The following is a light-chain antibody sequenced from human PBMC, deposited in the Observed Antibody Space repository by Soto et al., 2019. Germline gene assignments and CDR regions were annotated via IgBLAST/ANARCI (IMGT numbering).Light chain of an antibody. CDR1: QGISTY. J-gene: IGKJ4*02. CDR2: AAS. Sequence: DIQMTQSPSSLAASVGDRDTITCRASQGISTYFAWYQQKTGKVPKLLIYAASTLQSGVPSRFSGSGSGTDFTLTISSLQPEDVATYYCQKYNSAPLTCGGGIKVEIK. V-gene: IGKV1-27*01. CDR3: QKYNSAPLT.